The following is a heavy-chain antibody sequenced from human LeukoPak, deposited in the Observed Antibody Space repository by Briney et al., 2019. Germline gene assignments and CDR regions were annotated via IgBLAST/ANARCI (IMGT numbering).Heavy chain of an antibody. J-gene: IGHJ5*02. CDR3: TRGHWFDP. CDR2: ITPILDIA. CDR1: GGSFSSYV. V-gene: IGHV1-69*10. Sequence: GASVKVSCKAPGGSFSSYVFSWVRQAPGQGLEWMGGITPILDIANYAQKFQGRVTITADRSTNTAYMELSSLTSEDTAVYYCTRGHWFDPWGQGTLVTVSS.